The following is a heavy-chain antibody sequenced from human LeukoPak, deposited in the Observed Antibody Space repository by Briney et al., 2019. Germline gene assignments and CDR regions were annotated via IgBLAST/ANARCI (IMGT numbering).Heavy chain of an antibody. CDR1: GYSFTSYG. CDR2: ISPYNGDT. Sequence: AASVKVSCKASGYSFTSYGITWVRQAPGQRLEWMGWISPYNGDTHYAQSFQGRVTMTTDTSTSTAYMELRSLRSDDTAVYYCGRVEMASVKDYWGQGTLLTVSS. CDR3: GRVEMASVKDY. V-gene: IGHV1-18*01. D-gene: IGHD5-24*01. J-gene: IGHJ4*02.